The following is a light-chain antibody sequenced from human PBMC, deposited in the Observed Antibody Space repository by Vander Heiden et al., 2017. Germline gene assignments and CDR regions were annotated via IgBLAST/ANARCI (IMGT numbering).Light chain of an antibody. J-gene: IGKJ3*01. Sequence: DIRLTQPPSFLSASVGDRVTITCRASQGISSHLAWYQQKPGKAPKLLIYAGSTLQSGVPSRFSGSGSGTEFTLTISSLQPEDFATYYCLQLNSHPFTFGPGTKVDIK. V-gene: IGKV1-9*01. CDR1: QGISSH. CDR3: LQLNSHPFT. CDR2: AGS.